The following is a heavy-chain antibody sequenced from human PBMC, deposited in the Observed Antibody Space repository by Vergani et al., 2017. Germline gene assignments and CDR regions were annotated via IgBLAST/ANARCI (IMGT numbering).Heavy chain of an antibody. V-gene: IGHV4-59*01. D-gene: IGHD3-16*01. Sequence: QVQLPESGPGLVKPSETLSLTCIVSGGSLSSYYWGWIRQPPGKGLEWIGYIYYSGSTNYNPSLKSRVTISVDTAKNQFSLKLSSVTAADTAVYYCAGGGEDGMYWGQGTLVTVSS. CDR2: IYYSGST. CDR3: AGGGEDGMY. J-gene: IGHJ4*02. CDR1: GGSLSSYY.